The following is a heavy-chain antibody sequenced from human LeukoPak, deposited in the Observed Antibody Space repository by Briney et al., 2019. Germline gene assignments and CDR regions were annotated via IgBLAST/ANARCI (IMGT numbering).Heavy chain of an antibody. D-gene: IGHD4/OR15-4a*01. J-gene: IGHJ3*02. CDR1: GGSISSYY. CDR2: IYYSGST. CDR3: ASNPRDDYYAFDI. V-gene: IGHV4-59*08. Sequence: SETPSLTCTVSGGSISSYYWSWIRQPPGKGLEWIGYIYYSGSTNYNPSLKSRVTISVDTSKNQFSLKLSSVTAADTAVYYCASNPRDDYYAFDIWGQGTMVTVSS.